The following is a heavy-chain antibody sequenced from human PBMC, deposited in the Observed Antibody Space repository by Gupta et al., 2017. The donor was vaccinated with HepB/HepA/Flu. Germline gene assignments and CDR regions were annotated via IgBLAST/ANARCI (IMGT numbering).Heavy chain of an antibody. CDR3: AREVPSHPAAIGHYYYYMDV. CDR1: GFTFSSYS. V-gene: IGHV3-48*02. Sequence: EVQLVESGGGLVQPGGSLRLSCAASGFTFSSYSMNWVRQAPGKGLEWVSYISSSSSTIYYADSVKGRFTISRDNAKNSLYLQMNSLRDEDTAVYYCAREVPSHPAAIGHYYYYMDVWGKGTTVTVPS. D-gene: IGHD2-2*02. CDR2: ISSSSSTI. J-gene: IGHJ6*03.